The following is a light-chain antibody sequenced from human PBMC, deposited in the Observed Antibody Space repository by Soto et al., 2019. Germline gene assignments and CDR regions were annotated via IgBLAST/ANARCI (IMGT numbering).Light chain of an antibody. Sequence: IHVTQSPSTLAASVGDTVTITCRASQNINNYLNWYQQKPGRAPKLLIYDASNLEAGVPSRFSGSGFGTDFTLTISSLQPEDSAIYYCQQADTFPITFGQGTRLEIK. CDR3: QQADTFPIT. CDR2: DAS. CDR1: QNINNY. J-gene: IGKJ5*01. V-gene: IGKV1-33*01.